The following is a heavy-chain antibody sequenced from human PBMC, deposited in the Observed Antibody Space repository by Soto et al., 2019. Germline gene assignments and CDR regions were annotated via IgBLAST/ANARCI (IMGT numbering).Heavy chain of an antibody. CDR1: GFTFSRYG. J-gene: IGHJ4*02. CDR3: AKETHSSGYGSYFDY. V-gene: IGHV3-30*18. D-gene: IGHD3-22*01. Sequence: QVQLVESGGGVVQPGRSQRLSCAASGFTFSRYGMHWVRQAPGKGLEWVAVISKDGSTKYDADSVEGRFTISRDNSKNTLYLQMNSLRDEDTAVYYCAKETHSSGYGSYFDYWGQGTLVTVSS. CDR2: ISKDGSTK.